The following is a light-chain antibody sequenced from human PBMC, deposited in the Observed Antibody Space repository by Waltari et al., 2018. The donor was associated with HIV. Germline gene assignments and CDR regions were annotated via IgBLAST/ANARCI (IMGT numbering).Light chain of an antibody. CDR1: NSNIGTYS. CDR3: ASWDDTFNGPV. CDR2: TRN. J-gene: IGLJ3*02. V-gene: IGLV1-44*01. Sequence: QSVLTQSPSASATPGQTVTIPCAGGNSNIGTYSVNWYQHLPGTAPKPLLYTRNHRPSRVPDRFSGSVSVTSASLTITGLQPADEAYYYCASWDDTFNGPVFGGGTKLTVL.